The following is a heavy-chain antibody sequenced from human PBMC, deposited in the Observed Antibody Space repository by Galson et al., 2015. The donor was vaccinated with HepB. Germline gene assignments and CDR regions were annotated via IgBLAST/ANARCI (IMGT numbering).Heavy chain of an antibody. Sequence: SVKVSCKASGGTFSSYAISWVRQAPGQGLEWMGRIIPILGIANYAQKFQGRVTITADKSTSTAYMELSSLRSEDTAVYYCARAEGTTVTSLYWYFDLWGRGTLVTVSS. V-gene: IGHV1-69*04. CDR2: IIPILGIA. D-gene: IGHD4-17*01. J-gene: IGHJ2*01. CDR1: GGTFSSYA. CDR3: ARAEGTTVTSLYWYFDL.